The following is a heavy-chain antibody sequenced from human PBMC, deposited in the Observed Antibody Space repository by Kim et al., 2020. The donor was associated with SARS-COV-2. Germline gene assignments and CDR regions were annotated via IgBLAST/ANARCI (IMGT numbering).Heavy chain of an antibody. J-gene: IGHJ4*02. CDR2: IYPDGYP. CDR3: GRLDFGDDY. D-gene: IGHD4-17*01. V-gene: IGHV3-53*01. CDR1: GFTVSSYV. Sequence: GGSLRLSCAASGFTVSSYVMSWVRQTPGKGLEWVSLIYPDGYPYYADSLKGRFTISRDTSESTLYLQMNSLRADDTAVYYCGRLDFGDDYWGQGTLVTVSS.